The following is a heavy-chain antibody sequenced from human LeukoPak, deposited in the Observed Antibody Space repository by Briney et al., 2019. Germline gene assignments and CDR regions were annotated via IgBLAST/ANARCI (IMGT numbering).Heavy chain of an antibody. Sequence: PSETLSLTCTVPGGSISSGSYYWSWIRQPAGKGLEWIGRIYTSGSTNYNPSLKSRVTISVDTSKNQFSLKLGSVTAADTAVYYCARDRSDTIFDYWGQGTLVTVSS. V-gene: IGHV4-61*02. CDR3: ARDRSDTIFDY. D-gene: IGHD6-6*01. CDR2: IYTSGST. J-gene: IGHJ4*02. CDR1: GGSISSGSYY.